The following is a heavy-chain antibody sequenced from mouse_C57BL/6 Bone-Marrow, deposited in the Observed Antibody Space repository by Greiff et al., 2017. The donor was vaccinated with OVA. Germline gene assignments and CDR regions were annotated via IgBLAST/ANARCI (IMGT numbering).Heavy chain of an antibody. CDR3: ARDRWSRGITTVVD. CDR2: ISDGGSYT. D-gene: IGHD1-1*01. J-gene: IGHJ2*01. Sequence: EVQLVESGGGLVKPGGSLKLSCAASGFTFSSYAMSWVRQTPEKRLEWVATISDGGSYTYYPDNVKGRFTIPRDNAKNNLYLQMCHLKSEDTAMYYCARDRWSRGITTVVDWGQGTTLTVSS. CDR1: GFTFSSYA. V-gene: IGHV5-4*01.